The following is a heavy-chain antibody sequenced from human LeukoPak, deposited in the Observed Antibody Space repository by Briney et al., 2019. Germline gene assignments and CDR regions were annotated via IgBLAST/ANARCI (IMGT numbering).Heavy chain of an antibody. CDR3: ARDRPYGSGSRAFDI. V-gene: IGHV3-53*01. D-gene: IGHD3-10*01. CDR1: GFTVSSNY. CDR2: IYSGGST. Sequence: GGSLRLSCAASGFTVSSNYMSWVRQAPGKGLEWVSVIYSGGSTYYADSVKGRFTTSRDNSKNTLYLQMNSLRAEDTAVYYCARDRPYGSGSRAFDIWGQGTMVTVSS. J-gene: IGHJ3*02.